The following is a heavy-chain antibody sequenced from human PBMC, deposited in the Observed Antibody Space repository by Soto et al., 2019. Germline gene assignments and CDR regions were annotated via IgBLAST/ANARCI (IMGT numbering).Heavy chain of an antibody. Sequence: SETLSLTCTVSGGFISSYYWSWIRQPPGKGLEWIGYIYYSGSTNYNPSLKSRVTISVDTSKNQFSLKLSSVTAADTAVYYCARDPSDYGAFDIWGQGTMVTVSS. CDR2: IYYSGST. V-gene: IGHV4-59*01. J-gene: IGHJ3*02. CDR1: GGFISSYY. D-gene: IGHD4-17*01. CDR3: ARDPSDYGAFDI.